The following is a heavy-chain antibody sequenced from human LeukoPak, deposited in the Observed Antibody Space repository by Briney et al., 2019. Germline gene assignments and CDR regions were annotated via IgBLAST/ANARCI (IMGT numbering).Heavy chain of an antibody. CDR3: ARALYGDYGIFDY. V-gene: IGHV3-53*01. CDR1: GFTVSSNY. D-gene: IGHD4-17*01. J-gene: IGHJ4*02. CDR2: IYSGGST. Sequence: GGSLRLSCAASGFTVSSNYMTWVRQAPGKGLEWVTVIYSGGSTYYADSVKGRFTISRDDSKNTLYLQMNGLRAEDTAVYYCARALYGDYGIFDYWGQGTLVSVSS.